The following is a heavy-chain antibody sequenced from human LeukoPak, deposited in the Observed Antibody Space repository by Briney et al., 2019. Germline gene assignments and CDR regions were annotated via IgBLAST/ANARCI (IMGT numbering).Heavy chain of an antibody. J-gene: IGHJ4*02. V-gene: IGHV4-34*01. CDR1: GGSFSGYY. CDR2: INHSGST. CDR3: ATRGRRYYDSSGYYG. D-gene: IGHD3-22*01. Sequence: PSETLSLTCAVYGGSFSGYYWSWIRQPPGKGLEWIGEINHSGSTNYNPSLKSRVTISVDTSKNQFSLKLSSVTAADTAVYYCATRGRRYYDSSGYYGWGQGTLVTVSS.